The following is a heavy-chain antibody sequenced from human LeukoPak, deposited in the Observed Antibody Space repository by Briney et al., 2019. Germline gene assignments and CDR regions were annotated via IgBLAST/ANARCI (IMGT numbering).Heavy chain of an antibody. J-gene: IGHJ5*02. V-gene: IGHV4-59*01. Sequence: SETLSLTCTVSGGSISSYYWSWIRQPPGKGLEWVGYIYYSGSTNYNPSLKSRVTISVHTSKNQFSLKLSSVTAADTAVYYCAREDYGDYRGWFDPWGQGTLVTVSS. CDR3: AREDYGDYRGWFDP. D-gene: IGHD4-17*01. CDR1: GGSISSYY. CDR2: IYYSGST.